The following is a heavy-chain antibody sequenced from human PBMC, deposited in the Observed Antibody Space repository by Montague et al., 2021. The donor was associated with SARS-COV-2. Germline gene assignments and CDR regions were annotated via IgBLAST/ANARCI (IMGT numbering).Heavy chain of an antibody. CDR3: VRADRRDPDTPHLYYYKGMDL. V-gene: IGHV4-59*01. CDR2: GYYSGRR. D-gene: IGHD2-15*01. Sequence: SETLSLTCTVSGDPISTSYWAWSRKSPGKGLEWMGYGYYSGRRSYNSSLKSQVTISVDTSKNQVSLNLRSVTAADTAVFFCVRADRRDPDTPHLYYYKGMDLWGQGTTVTVSS. J-gene: IGHJ6*02. CDR1: GDPISTSY.